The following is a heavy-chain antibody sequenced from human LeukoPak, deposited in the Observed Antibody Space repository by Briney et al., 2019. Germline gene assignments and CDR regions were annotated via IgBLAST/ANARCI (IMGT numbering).Heavy chain of an antibody. Sequence: SETLSLTCTVSGGSISRYYWSWIRQPPGKGLEWIGYIYYSGSTNYNPSLKSRVTISVDTSKNQFSLKLSSVTAADTAVYYCARLQYSGYDTSGRRYYYYGMDVWGQGTTVTVSS. CDR2: IYYSGST. J-gene: IGHJ6*02. CDR1: GGSISRYY. D-gene: IGHD5-12*01. CDR3: ARLQYSGYDTSGRRYYYYGMDV. V-gene: IGHV4-59*08.